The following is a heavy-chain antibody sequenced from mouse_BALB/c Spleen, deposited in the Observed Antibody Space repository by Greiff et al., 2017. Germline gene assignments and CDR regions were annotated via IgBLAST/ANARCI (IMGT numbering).Heavy chain of an antibody. V-gene: IGHV14-4*02. Sequence: VQLQQSGAELVRSGASVKLSCTASGFNIKDYYMHWVKQRPEQGLEWIGWIDPENGDTEYAPKFQGKATMTADTSSNTAYLQLSSLTSEDTAVYYCNAWPYGDDGAWFAYWGQGTLVTVSA. D-gene: IGHD2-2*01. CDR1: GFNIKDYY. CDR2: IDPENGDT. J-gene: IGHJ3*01. CDR3: NAWPYGDDGAWFAY.